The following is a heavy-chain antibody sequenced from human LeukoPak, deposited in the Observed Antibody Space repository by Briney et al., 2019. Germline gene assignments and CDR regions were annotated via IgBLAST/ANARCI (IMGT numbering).Heavy chain of an antibody. Sequence: GGSLRLSCAASGFTFNIYAMNWIRQAPGKGLEWVSAISGSGGSTYYADSVKGRFTISRDNSKNTLYLQMNSLRAEDTAVYYCAKKCRSSTSCYDYWGQGTLVTVSS. V-gene: IGHV3-23*01. CDR1: GFTFNIYA. CDR2: ISGSGGST. J-gene: IGHJ4*02. CDR3: AKKCRSSTSCYDY. D-gene: IGHD2-2*01.